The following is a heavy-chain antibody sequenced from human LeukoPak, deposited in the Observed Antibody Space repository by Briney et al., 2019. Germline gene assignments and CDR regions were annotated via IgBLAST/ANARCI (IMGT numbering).Heavy chain of an antibody. Sequence: SETLSLTCTVSGGSISSYYWSWIRQPPGKGLEWIGYIYYSGSTNYNPSLKSRVTISVDTSKNQFSLKLSSVTAADTAVYYCARVGPVRGVSWFDPWGQGTLVTVSS. V-gene: IGHV4-59*08. CDR1: GGSISSYY. CDR2: IYYSGST. CDR3: ARVGPVRGVSWFDP. D-gene: IGHD3-10*01. J-gene: IGHJ5*02.